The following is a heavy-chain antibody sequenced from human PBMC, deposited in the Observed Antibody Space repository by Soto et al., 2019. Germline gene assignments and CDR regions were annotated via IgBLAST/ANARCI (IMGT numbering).Heavy chain of an antibody. CDR2: ISYDGSNK. CDR3: ARDVGGINGMDV. V-gene: IGHV3-30-3*01. CDR1: GFTFSSHA. D-gene: IGHD2-21*01. Sequence: QVQLVESGGGVVQPGRSLRLSCAASGFTFSSHAMHWVRQAPGKGLEWVAVISYDGSNKYYADSVKGRFTISRDNSKNTLYLQMNSLRAEDTAVYYCARDVGGINGMDVWGQGTTVTVSS. J-gene: IGHJ6*02.